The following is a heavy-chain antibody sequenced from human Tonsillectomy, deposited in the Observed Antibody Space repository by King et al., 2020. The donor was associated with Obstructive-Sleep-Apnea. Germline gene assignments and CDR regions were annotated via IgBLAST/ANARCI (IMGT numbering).Heavy chain of an antibody. CDR2: IKQDGSEK. CDR3: ARDRGAADGGSLFDY. Sequence: EVQLVESGGGLVQPGGSLRLSCAASRFTFSSYWMSWVRQAPGKGLEWVANIKQDGSEKSYVDSVKGRFTISRDNAKNSLFLQMNILRAEDTAVYYCARDRGAADGGSLFDYWGQGTLVTVSS. J-gene: IGHJ4*02. D-gene: IGHD4-23*01. V-gene: IGHV3-7*03. CDR1: RFTFSSYW.